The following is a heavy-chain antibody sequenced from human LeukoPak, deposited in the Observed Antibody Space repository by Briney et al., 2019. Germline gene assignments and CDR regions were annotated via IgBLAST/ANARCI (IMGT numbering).Heavy chain of an antibody. J-gene: IGHJ6*03. CDR3: ARGPSITIFGVAPMEGYYYYYYMDV. D-gene: IGHD3-3*01. CDR2: IYYSGST. CDR1: GGSISSYY. V-gene: IGHV4-59*01. Sequence: PSETLSLTCTVSGGSISSYYWSWIRQPPGKGLEGIGYIYYSGSTNYNPSLKSRVTISVDTSKNQFSLKLSSVTAADTAVYYCARGPSITIFGVAPMEGYYYYYYMDVWGKGTTVTVSS.